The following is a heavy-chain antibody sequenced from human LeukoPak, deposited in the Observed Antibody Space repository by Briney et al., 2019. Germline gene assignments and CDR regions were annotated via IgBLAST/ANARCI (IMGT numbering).Heavy chain of an antibody. V-gene: IGHV3-66*01. CDR3: AKSPGYSSSFDY. Sequence: GGSVRLSCAGSGFTVTSNCMSWVRQAPGKGLEWVSVIYTGGSTYYADSVKGRFTISRDNSKNTVYLQMNSLRAEDTAVYYCAKSPGYSSSFDYWGQGTLVSVSS. CDR2: IYTGGST. J-gene: IGHJ4*02. CDR1: GFTVTSNC. D-gene: IGHD6-13*01.